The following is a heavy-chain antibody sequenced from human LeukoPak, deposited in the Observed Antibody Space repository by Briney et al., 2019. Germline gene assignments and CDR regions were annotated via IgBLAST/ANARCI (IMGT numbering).Heavy chain of an antibody. CDR3: ARVTTFHYFYMDV. CDR1: GFIFSSYN. V-gene: IGHV3-21*01. D-gene: IGHD4-17*01. J-gene: IGHJ6*03. CDR2: ISSSSSYI. Sequence: AGGSLRLSCAASGFIFSSYNMNWVRQAPGKGLEWVSSISSSSSYIYYADSVKGRSTISRDNAKNSLYLQMNSLRAEDTAVYYCARVTTFHYFYMDVWGKGTTVTVSS.